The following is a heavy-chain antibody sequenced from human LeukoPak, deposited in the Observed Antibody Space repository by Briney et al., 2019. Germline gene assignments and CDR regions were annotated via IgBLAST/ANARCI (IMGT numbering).Heavy chain of an antibody. Sequence: SGTPSLTCAVSGGSISSSNWWSWVRQPPGKGLEWIGEIYHSGSTNYNPSLKSRVTISVDKSKNQFSLKLSSVTAADTAVYYCARVSPMVRGVIDYWGQGTLVTVSS. CDR1: GGSISSSNW. D-gene: IGHD3-10*01. CDR3: ARVSPMVRGVIDY. CDR2: IYHSGST. J-gene: IGHJ4*02. V-gene: IGHV4-4*02.